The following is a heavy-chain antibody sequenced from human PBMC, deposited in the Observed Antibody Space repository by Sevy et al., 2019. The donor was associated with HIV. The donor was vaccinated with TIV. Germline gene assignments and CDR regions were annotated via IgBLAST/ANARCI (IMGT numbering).Heavy chain of an antibody. CDR2: IKQDGSEK. J-gene: IGHJ6*02. CDR3: ARRGSSGWGYYYYYYYGMDV. CDR1: GFTFSSYW. D-gene: IGHD6-19*01. V-gene: IGHV3-7*01. Sequence: GGSLRLSCAASGFTFSSYWMSWVRQAPGKGPEWVANIKQDGSEKYYVDSVKGRFTISRDNAKNSLYLQMNSLRAEDTAVYYCARRGSSGWGYYYYYYYGMDVWGQGTTVTVSS.